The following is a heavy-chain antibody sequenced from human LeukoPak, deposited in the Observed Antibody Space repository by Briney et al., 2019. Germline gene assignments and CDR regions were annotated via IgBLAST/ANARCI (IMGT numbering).Heavy chain of an antibody. J-gene: IGHJ4*02. CDR3: ARDASARGVRGGYDY. CDR1: GGSISSGDYS. V-gene: IGHV4-30-4*01. D-gene: IGHD3-16*01. CDR2: IYYSGST. Sequence: SETLSLTCTVSGGSISSGDYSWSWIRQPPGKGLEWIGYIYYSGSTYYNPSLKSRVTISVDTSKNQFSLKLSSVTAADTAVYYCARDASARGVRGGYDYWGQGTLVTVSS.